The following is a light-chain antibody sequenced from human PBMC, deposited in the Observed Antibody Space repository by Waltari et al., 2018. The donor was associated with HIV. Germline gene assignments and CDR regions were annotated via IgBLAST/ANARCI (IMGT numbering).Light chain of an antibody. CDR1: SSYVVNYDL. CDR2: EVR. V-gene: IGLV2-23*02. CDR3: CSYATSSTLI. J-gene: IGLJ2*01. Sequence: QSALTQPASVSGSPGQSITISCTGTSSYVVNYDLVSWYQQHPGKAPKVSMYEVRKRHAVVSNRVSGSKSGNTASLTISGLQAEDEAAYYCCSYATSSTLIFGGGNKLTVL.